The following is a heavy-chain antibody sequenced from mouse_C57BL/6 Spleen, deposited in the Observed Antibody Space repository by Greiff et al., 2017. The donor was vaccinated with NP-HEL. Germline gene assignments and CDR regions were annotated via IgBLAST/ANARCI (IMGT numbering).Heavy chain of an antibody. V-gene: IGHV1-7*01. CDR3: ARSGDPGRPAGDY. CDR1: GYTFTSYW. J-gene: IGHJ2*01. D-gene: IGHD1-2*01. CDR2: IHPSSGYT. Sequence: VQLQQSGADLAKPGASVKLSCKASGYTFTSYWMHWVKPRPGQGLDWIGYIHPSSGYTMYNPKFKDKATLTADKSSSPAYLQLSSLTYEDSAVYSRARSGDPGRPAGDYWGQGTTLTVAS.